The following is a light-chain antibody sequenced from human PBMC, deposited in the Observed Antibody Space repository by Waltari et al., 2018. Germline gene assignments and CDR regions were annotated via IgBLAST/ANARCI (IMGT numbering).Light chain of an antibody. Sequence: EIVLTQSPATLSLSPGERATLSCRASQCLSSYLAWYQQKSGQPPRLPIYDASNRATGIPARFSGGGSWTDFTLTISSLEPEEFAVYYCQQRSDWLLTFGGGTKVEIK. V-gene: IGKV3-11*01. CDR2: DAS. J-gene: IGKJ4*02. CDR3: QQRSDWLLT. CDR1: QCLSSY.